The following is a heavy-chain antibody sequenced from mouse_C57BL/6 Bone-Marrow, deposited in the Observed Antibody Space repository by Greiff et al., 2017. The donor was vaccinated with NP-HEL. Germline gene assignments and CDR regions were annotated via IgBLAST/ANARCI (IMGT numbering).Heavy chain of an antibody. CDR3: ARRRRQLRFAY. CDR2: IHPNSGST. D-gene: IGHD3-2*02. CDR1: GYTFTSYW. J-gene: IGHJ3*01. Sequence: QVQLQQPGAELVKPGASVTLSCKASGYTFTSYWMHWVKQRPGQGLEWIGMIHPNSGSTNYNEKFKSKATLTVDKSSSTAYMPLSSLTSEDSAVYYCARRRRQLRFAYWGQGTLVTVSA. V-gene: IGHV1-64*01.